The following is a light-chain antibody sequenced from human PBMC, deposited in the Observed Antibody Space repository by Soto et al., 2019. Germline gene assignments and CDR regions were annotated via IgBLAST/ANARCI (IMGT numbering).Light chain of an antibody. CDR3: QQYNSHSGYT. Sequence: DIQMTQSPSTLSASVGDRVTITCRASQSINTWLAWYQQKPGKAPKLLIYKASSLGSGVPSRFSGSGSGTEFTLTSSSLQPDDFAIYYCQQYNSHSGYTFGQGTKLEIK. V-gene: IGKV1-5*03. CDR1: QSINTW. CDR2: KAS. J-gene: IGKJ2*01.